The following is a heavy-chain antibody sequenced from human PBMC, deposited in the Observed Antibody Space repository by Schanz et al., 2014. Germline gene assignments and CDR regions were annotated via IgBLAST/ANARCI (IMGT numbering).Heavy chain of an antibody. CDR2: IIPVLNIA. V-gene: IGHV1-69*02. CDR3: ARGRGFYDF. CDR1: GGTFSSYT. J-gene: IGHJ4*02. Sequence: QLQLVQSGAEVKKPGSSVKVSCKLSGGTFSSYTISWMRQAPGQGLEWMGKIIPVLNIATYAQRFQGRVSITADTSTNTASMELSSLTSEDTAVHYCARGRGFYDFWGQGTLITVSS. D-gene: IGHD3-10*01.